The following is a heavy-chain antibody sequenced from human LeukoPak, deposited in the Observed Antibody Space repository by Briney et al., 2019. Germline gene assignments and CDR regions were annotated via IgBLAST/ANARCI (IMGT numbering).Heavy chain of an antibody. CDR2: ISYDGSNK. CDR3: AKVFSPYLAAAGEFDY. D-gene: IGHD6-13*01. Sequence: GRSLRLSCAASGFTFSSYGMHWVRQAPGKGLEWVAVISYDGSNKYYADSVKGRFTISRDNSKNTLYLQMNSLRAEDTAVYYCAKVFSPYLAAAGEFDYWGQGTLVTVSS. V-gene: IGHV3-30*18. CDR1: GFTFSSYG. J-gene: IGHJ4*02.